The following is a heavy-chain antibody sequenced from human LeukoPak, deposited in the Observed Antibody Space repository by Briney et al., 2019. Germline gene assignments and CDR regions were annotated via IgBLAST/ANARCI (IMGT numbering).Heavy chain of an antibody. CDR1: GCTFSSYA. CDR2: IIPIFGTA. V-gene: IGHV1-69*05. J-gene: IGHJ1*01. D-gene: IGHD6-13*01. Sequence: GASVKVSCKASGCTFSSYAISWVRQAPGQGLEWMGGIIPIFGTANYAQKFQGRVTITTDESTSTAYMELSSLRSEDTAVYYCATLPQAGTFQHSGQGTLVTVSS. CDR3: ATLPQAGTFQH.